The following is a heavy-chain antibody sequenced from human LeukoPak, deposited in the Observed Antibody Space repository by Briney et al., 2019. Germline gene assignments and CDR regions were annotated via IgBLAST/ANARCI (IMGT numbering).Heavy chain of an antibody. CDR3: ARDGYGDYAFDY. J-gene: IGHJ4*02. D-gene: IGHD4-17*01. Sequence: SVKVSCKASGGTFSSYAISWVRQAPGQGLEWMGGIIPIFGTANYAQKFQGRVTITADESTSTAYMELSSLRSEDTSVYYCARDGYGDYAFDYWGQGTLVTVSS. CDR2: IIPIFGTA. CDR1: GGTFSSYA. V-gene: IGHV1-69*13.